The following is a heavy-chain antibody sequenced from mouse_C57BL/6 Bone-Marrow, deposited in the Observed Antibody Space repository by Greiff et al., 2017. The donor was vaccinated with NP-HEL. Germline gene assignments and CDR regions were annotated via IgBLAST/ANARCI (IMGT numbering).Heavy chain of an antibody. V-gene: IGHV1-55*01. CDR3: ARYGYDVGYFDV. J-gene: IGHJ1*03. CDR1: GYTFTSYW. CDR2: IYPGSGST. Sequence: QVQLQQPGAELVKPGASVKMSCKASGYTFTSYWITWVKQRPGQGLEWIGDIYPGSGSTNYNEKFKSKATLTVDTSSSTAYMQLSSLTSEDSAVYYCARYGYDVGYFDVWGTGTTVTASS. D-gene: IGHD2-2*01.